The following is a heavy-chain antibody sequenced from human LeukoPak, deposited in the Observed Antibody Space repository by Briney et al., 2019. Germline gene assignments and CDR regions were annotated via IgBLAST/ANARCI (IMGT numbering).Heavy chain of an antibody. CDR3: ASARGYCSSTSCPTDAFDI. Sequence: ASVKVSCKSSGYTFTGYYMYWVRQAPGQGLEWMGWINPNSGGTNFAQNFQGRVTMTRDTSISTAYMELSRLTSDDTAVYYCASARGYCSSTSCPTDAFDIWGQGTKVTVSS. V-gene: IGHV1-2*02. D-gene: IGHD2-2*01. J-gene: IGHJ3*02. CDR2: INPNSGGT. CDR1: GYTFTGYY.